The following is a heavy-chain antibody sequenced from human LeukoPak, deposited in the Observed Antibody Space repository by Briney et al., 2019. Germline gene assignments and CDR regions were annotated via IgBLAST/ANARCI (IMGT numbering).Heavy chain of an antibody. V-gene: IGHV5-51*01. Sequence: GESLKISCQGSGYSFTTYWIAWVRQMPGKGLEWMGIIYPGDSDTRYSPSFQGQVTISADESISTAYLQWSSLKASDTAMYYCARGSRVFAHYDSSGYYSGFDIWGQGTMVTVSS. CDR1: GYSFTTYW. CDR2: IYPGDSDT. CDR3: ARGSRVFAHYDSSGYYSGFDI. D-gene: IGHD3-22*01. J-gene: IGHJ3*02.